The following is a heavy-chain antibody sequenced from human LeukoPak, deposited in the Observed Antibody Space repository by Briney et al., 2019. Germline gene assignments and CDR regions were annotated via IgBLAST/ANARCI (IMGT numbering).Heavy chain of an antibody. CDR1: GGSISSVDYY. V-gene: IGHV4-39*01. CDR3: ARHLAAHNWFDP. J-gene: IGHJ5*02. D-gene: IGHD6-25*01. CDR2: VHHTGKV. Sequence: PSETLSLTCIVSGGSISSVDYYWDWLRQPPGWGLEWIGNVHHTGKVDYNPSLRSRVSMYVDRSKNQFSLKLTSVTAADTAIYYCARHLAAHNWFDPWGQGALVTISS.